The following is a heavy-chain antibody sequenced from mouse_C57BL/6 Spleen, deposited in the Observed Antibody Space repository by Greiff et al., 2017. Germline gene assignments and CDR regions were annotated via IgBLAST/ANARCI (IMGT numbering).Heavy chain of an antibody. J-gene: IGHJ4*01. CDR3: ARGGGYGYAMDY. D-gene: IGHD2-2*01. V-gene: IGHV1-52*01. Sequence: QVQLQQPGAELVRPGSSVKLSCKASGYTFTSYWMHWVKQRPIQGLEWIGNIDPSDSDTHYNQKFKDKATLTVDKSSSTAYMQLSSLTSEDSAVYYCARGGGYGYAMDYWGQGTSVTVSS. CDR1: GYTFTSYW. CDR2: IDPSDSDT.